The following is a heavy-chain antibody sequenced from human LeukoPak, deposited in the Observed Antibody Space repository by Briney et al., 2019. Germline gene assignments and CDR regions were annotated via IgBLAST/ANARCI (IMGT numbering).Heavy chain of an antibody. CDR2: IIPIFGTA. J-gene: IGHJ4*02. V-gene: IGHV1-69*13. Sequence: GASVKVSCKASGYTFTGYYMHWVRQAPGQGPEWMGGIIPIFGTANYAQKFQGRVTIIADESTSTAYMELSSLRSEDTAVYYCARGLDTAMVTAFDYWGQGTLVTVSS. D-gene: IGHD5-18*01. CDR3: ARGLDTAMVTAFDY. CDR1: GYTFTGYY.